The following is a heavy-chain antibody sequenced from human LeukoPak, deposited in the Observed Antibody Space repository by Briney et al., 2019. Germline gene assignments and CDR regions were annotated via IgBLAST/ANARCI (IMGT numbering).Heavy chain of an antibody. CDR1: GFSSSSYA. V-gene: IGHV3-23*01. CDR2: ISGSGATT. J-gene: IGHJ3*02. D-gene: IGHD6-19*01. Sequence: GGSLRLSCAASGFSSSSYAMSWVRQAPGKGLEWVSFISGSGATTYYADSVKGRFTISRDNSQNTVYLQMNTLTDEDTAVYYCVKDLRLVISVAGTPRDAFDIWGQGTVVTVSS. CDR3: VKDLRLVISVAGTPRDAFDI.